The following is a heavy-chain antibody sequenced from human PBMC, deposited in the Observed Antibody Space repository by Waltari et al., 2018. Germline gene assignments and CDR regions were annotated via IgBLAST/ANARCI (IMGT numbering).Heavy chain of an antibody. D-gene: IGHD2-8*01. J-gene: IGHJ4*02. CDR3: ARDSEAGVQIDY. V-gene: IGHV4-61*01. CDR2: IYYSGST. Sequence: QVQLQESGPGLVKPSETLSLTCTVSGGSVSSGSSYWSWIRQPPGKGLEWIGYIYYSGSTNYNPSLKSRVTISVDTSKNQFSLKLSSVTAADTAVYYCARDSEAGVQIDYWGQGTLVTVSS. CDR1: GGSVSSGSSY.